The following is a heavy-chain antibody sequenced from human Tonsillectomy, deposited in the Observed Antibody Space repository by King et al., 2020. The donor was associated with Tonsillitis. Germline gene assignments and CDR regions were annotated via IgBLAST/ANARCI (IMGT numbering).Heavy chain of an antibody. CDR1: GYNFTSYW. J-gene: IGHJ4*02. Sequence: QLVQSGAEVKKPGASLKISCKGSGYNFTSYWIGWVRQMPGKGLEWMGIIYPDDSDTRYSASFQGQVTISADKSISTAYLQWSSLKASDTAMYYCARRNYGSGSYNYFDYWGQGTLVTVSS. CDR3: ARRNYGSGSYNYFDY. D-gene: IGHD3-10*01. V-gene: IGHV5-51*03. CDR2: IYPDDSDT.